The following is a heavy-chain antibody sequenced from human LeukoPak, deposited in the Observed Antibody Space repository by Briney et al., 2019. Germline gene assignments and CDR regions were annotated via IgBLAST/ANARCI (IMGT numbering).Heavy chain of an antibody. CDR1: GYTFTSNY. CDR2: ISPSGGST. CDR3: ARDLLDY. J-gene: IGHJ4*02. V-gene: IGHV1-46*01. Sequence: ASVKVSCKAFGYTFTSNYMHWVRQAPGQGPEWMGVISPSGGSTTYAQKFQGRVTLTRDMSTSTVYMELSSLRSEDTAVYYCARDLLDYWGQGTLVTVSS.